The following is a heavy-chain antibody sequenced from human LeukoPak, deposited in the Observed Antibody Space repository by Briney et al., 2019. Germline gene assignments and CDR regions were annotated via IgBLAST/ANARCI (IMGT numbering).Heavy chain of an antibody. CDR1: GFTFTSSA. J-gene: IGHJ4*02. Sequence: GTSVKVSCKASGFTFTSSAVRWVRQARGQRLEWIGWIVVGSGNTNYAQKFQERVTITRDMSTSTAYMELSSLRSEDTAVYYCAALYYYDSSGYYGIDYWGQGTLVTVSS. V-gene: IGHV1-58*01. CDR2: IVVGSGNT. CDR3: AALYYYDSSGYYGIDY. D-gene: IGHD3-22*01.